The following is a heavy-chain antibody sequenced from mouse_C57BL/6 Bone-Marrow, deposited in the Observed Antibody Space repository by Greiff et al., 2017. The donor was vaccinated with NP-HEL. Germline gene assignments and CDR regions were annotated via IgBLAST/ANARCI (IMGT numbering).Heavy chain of an antibody. CDR3: ARFYYGSSRMGY. CDR1: GYTFTDYN. D-gene: IGHD1-1*01. V-gene: IGHV1-18*01. Sequence: EVQLQQSGPELVKPGASVKIPCKASGYTFTDYNMDWVKQSHGKSLEWIGDINPNNGGTIYNQKFKGKATLTVDKSSSTAYMELRSLTSEDTAVYYCARFYYGSSRMGYWGQGTSVTVSS. CDR2: INPNNGGT. J-gene: IGHJ4*01.